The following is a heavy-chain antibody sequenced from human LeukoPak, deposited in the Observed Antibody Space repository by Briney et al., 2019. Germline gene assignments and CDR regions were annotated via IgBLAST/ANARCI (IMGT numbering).Heavy chain of an antibody. CDR3: AREIKVEISTPSDY. Sequence: GGSLRLSRAASGFTFSSYWMSWVRQAPGKGLEWVANIKQDGSEKYYVDSVKGRFTISRDNAKNTLYLQMNSLRAEDTAVYYCAREIKVEISTPSDYWGQGTLVTVSS. CDR1: GFTFSSYW. D-gene: IGHD5-24*01. V-gene: IGHV3-7*03. J-gene: IGHJ4*02. CDR2: IKQDGSEK.